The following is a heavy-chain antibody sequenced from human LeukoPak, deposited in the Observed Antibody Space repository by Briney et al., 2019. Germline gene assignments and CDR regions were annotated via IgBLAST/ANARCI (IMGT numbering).Heavy chain of an antibody. D-gene: IGHD3-10*01. V-gene: IGHV4-39*01. Sequence: PSETLSLTCTVSGDSISNSAYYWVWIRQPPGKGLEWIGTITNTGNTYSNPSLKSRVTISIDTSKTQISLKLTSVTAADMAVFYCARKTPGTSVDVWGQGTPVTVSS. J-gene: IGHJ6*02. CDR3: ARKTPGTSVDV. CDR2: ITNTGNT. CDR1: GDSISNSAYY.